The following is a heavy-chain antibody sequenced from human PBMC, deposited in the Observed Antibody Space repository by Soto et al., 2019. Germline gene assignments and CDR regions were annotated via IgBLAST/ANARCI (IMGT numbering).Heavy chain of an antibody. CDR3: ARAIFDN. Sequence: EVQLVESGGGLAQPGGSLRLSCVASGFTFSYYEMNWVRQAPGKGLEWISYITSSGERAQYADSVKGRFTISRDNTNNLLYLHMTSLSAEDTGLYYCARAIFDNWGQGTLVTVS. CDR2: ITSSGERA. CDR1: GFTFSYYE. V-gene: IGHV3-48*03. J-gene: IGHJ4*02.